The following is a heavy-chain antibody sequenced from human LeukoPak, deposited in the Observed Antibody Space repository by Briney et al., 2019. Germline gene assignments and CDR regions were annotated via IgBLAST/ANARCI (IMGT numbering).Heavy chain of an antibody. CDR2: INPNSGGT. CDR3: ARISGIEVAGTAG. J-gene: IGHJ4*02. D-gene: IGHD6-19*01. Sequence: ASVKVSCKASGYTFTDYYMHWVRQAPGQGLEWMGWINPNSGGTNYAQKFQGRVTMTRDTSISTAYMELSRLTSDDTAVYSCARISGIEVAGTAGWGQGTLVTVSS. CDR1: GYTFTDYY. V-gene: IGHV1-2*02.